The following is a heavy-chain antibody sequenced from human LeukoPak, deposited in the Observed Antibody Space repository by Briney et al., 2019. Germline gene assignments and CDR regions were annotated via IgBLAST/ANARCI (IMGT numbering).Heavy chain of an antibody. Sequence: ASVKVSCKASGYTFTGYYMHWVRQAPGQGLEWMGWINPNSGGTNYAQKFQGRVTMARDTSISTAYMELSRLRSDDTAVYYCAVIGELLSFHFDYWGQGTLVTVSS. CDR1: GYTFTGYY. D-gene: IGHD1-26*01. CDR3: AVIGELLSFHFDY. J-gene: IGHJ4*02. CDR2: INPNSGGT. V-gene: IGHV1-2*02.